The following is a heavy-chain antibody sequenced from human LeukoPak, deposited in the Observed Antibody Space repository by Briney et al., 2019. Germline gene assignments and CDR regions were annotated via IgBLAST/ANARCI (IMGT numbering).Heavy chain of an antibody. CDR2: ISGSGGST. CDR1: GFTFSSYS. Sequence: PGGSLRLSCAASGFTFSSYSMNWVRQAPGKGLEWVSAISGSGGSTYYADSVKGRFTISRDNSKNTLYLQMNSLRAEDTAVYYCAKDSQLGNDAFDIWGQGTMVTVSS. CDR3: AKDSQLGNDAFDI. D-gene: IGHD1-1*01. V-gene: IGHV3-23*01. J-gene: IGHJ3*02.